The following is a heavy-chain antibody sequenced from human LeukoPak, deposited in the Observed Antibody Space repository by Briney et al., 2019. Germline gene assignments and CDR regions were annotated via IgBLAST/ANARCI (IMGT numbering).Heavy chain of an antibody. Sequence: GGSLRLSCAASGFIFSSYAMSWVRQAPGKGLEWVSAISGSGGSTYYADSVKGRFTISRDNSRNTLYLQMNSLRAEDTAVYYCAKDGTAYYYESRGYSTVADYWGQGTLVTVSS. CDR2: ISGSGGST. D-gene: IGHD3-22*01. CDR1: GFIFSSYA. J-gene: IGHJ4*02. V-gene: IGHV3-23*01. CDR3: AKDGTAYYYESRGYSTVADY.